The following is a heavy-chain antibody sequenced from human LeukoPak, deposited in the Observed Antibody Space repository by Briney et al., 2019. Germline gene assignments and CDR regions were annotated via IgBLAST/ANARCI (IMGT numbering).Heavy chain of an antibody. CDR2: IYHSGST. CDR1: GYSISSGYY. D-gene: IGHD3-22*01. V-gene: IGHV4-38-2*02. J-gene: IGHJ4*02. CDR3: ARPYYYDSSGYSDQ. Sequence: SETLSLTCNVSGYSISSGYYWGWIRQPPGKGLEWIGNIYHSGSTYYNPSLKSRVTISVDTSKNQFSLKLRSVTAADTAVYYCARPYYYDSSGYSDQWGQGNLVTVSS.